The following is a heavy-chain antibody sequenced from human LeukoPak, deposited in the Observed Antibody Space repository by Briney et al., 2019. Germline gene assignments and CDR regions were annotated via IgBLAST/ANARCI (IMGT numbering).Heavy chain of an antibody. CDR2: ISSSSTYI. Sequence: GGSLRLSCAASGFSFSNCSMNWVRQAPGKGLEWVSSISSSSTYIYYADSLEGRFTISRDNVRNPLYLQMNSLRAEDTAVYYCAGDYEGNLAFDIWGQGTMVTVSS. CDR1: GFSFSNCS. D-gene: IGHD4-23*01. CDR3: AGDYEGNLAFDI. V-gene: IGHV3-21*01. J-gene: IGHJ3*02.